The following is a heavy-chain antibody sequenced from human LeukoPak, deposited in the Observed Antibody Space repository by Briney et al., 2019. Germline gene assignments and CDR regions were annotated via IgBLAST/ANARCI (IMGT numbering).Heavy chain of an antibody. D-gene: IGHD4-17*01. Sequence: ASVKVSCKASGYTFTNYGISWVRQAPGQGLEWMGWISAYNGNTNYAQKFQGRVTMTTDTSTSTAYMVLRSLRSDDTAVYYCARDRDYGDYNTQDLFVYWGQGTLVTVSS. CDR3: ARDRDYGDYNTQDLFVY. V-gene: IGHV1-18*01. CDR1: GYTFTNYG. CDR2: ISAYNGNT. J-gene: IGHJ4*02.